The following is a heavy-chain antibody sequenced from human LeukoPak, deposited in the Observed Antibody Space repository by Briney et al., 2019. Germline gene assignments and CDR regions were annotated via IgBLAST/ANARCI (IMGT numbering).Heavy chain of an antibody. V-gene: IGHV3-23*01. J-gene: IGHJ4*02. CDR1: GFTFSSYA. CDR2: IRGSGGST. D-gene: IGHD3-22*01. Sequence: GGSLRLSCAASGFTFSSYAMSWVRQAPGKGLEWVSAIRGSGGSTSYADSVKGRFTISRDNSKNTLYLQMNSLRAEDTAVYYCAKGLYYYDSSGYLTFDFWGQGTLVTVSS. CDR3: AKGLYYYDSSGYLTFDF.